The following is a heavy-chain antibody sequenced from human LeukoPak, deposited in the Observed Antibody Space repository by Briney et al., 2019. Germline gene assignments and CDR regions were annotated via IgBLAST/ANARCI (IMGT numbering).Heavy chain of an antibody. V-gene: IGHV3-30*18. CDR3: ANLHDY. J-gene: IGHJ4*02. CDR2: ISYDGTIK. CDR1: GFTFSSYG. Sequence: GGSLRLSCAASGFTFSSYGMHWVRQAPGRGLEWVAVISYDGTIKYYADSVKGRFTISRDNSKNTLYLQMNSLRAEDTAVYYCANLHDYWGQGTLATVSS.